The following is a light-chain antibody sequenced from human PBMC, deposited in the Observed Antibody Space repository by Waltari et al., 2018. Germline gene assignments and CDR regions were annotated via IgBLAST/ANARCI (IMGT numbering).Light chain of an antibody. CDR3: SSYTSSHTWV. J-gene: IGLJ3*02. CDR1: SSYVGFYNF. Sequence: QSALTQPAPVSGSPGQSITISRIGTSSYVGFYNFVSWYQQHPGEAPKLMIYDVNNRPSGVSSRFSGSKSGNTASLTISGLQAEDEADYYCSSYTSSHTWVFGGGTKVTVL. CDR2: DVN. V-gene: IGLV2-14*03.